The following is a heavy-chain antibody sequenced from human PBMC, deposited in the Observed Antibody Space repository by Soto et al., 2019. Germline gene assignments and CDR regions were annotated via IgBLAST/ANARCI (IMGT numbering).Heavy chain of an antibody. J-gene: IGHJ3*02. CDR3: ARGEKIAVAGKLSVFDI. V-gene: IGHV1-2*02. CDR2: INPNSGGT. Sequence: ASMKVSCKASGYTFTGYYMHWVRQAPGQGLEWMGWINPNSGGTNYAQKFQGRVTMTRDTSISTAYMELSRLRSEDTAVYYCARGEKIAVAGKLSVFDIWGQGTMVTVSS. D-gene: IGHD6-19*01. CDR1: GYTFTGYY.